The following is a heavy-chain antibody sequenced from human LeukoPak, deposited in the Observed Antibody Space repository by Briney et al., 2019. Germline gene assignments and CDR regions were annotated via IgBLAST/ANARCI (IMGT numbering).Heavy chain of an antibody. J-gene: IGHJ4*02. Sequence: ASVKVSCKASGYTFSGYFMNWVRQAPAQGLEWMGWINPNSGGTNYAQKFQGRVTMTRDTSISTAYMELSSLRSDDTAVYYCARADSAYDFRYWGQGTLVTVSS. D-gene: IGHD5-12*01. V-gene: IGHV1-2*02. CDR3: ARADSAYDFRY. CDR1: GYTFSGYF. CDR2: INPNSGGT.